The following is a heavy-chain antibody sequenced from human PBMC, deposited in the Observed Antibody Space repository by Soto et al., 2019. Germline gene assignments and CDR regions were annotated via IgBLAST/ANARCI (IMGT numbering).Heavy chain of an antibody. CDR2: IISSGSTI. V-gene: IGHV3-11*01. D-gene: IGHD6-13*01. J-gene: IGHJ4*02. Sequence: GGSLRLSCAASGFTFSDYYMSWIRQAPGNWLDWVSYIISSGSTIYYADSVKGRFTISRDNAKNSLYLQMNSLRAEDTAVYYCARDRSVEAAAYSYWGQGTLVTVSS. CDR3: ARDRSVEAAAYSY. CDR1: GFTFSDYY.